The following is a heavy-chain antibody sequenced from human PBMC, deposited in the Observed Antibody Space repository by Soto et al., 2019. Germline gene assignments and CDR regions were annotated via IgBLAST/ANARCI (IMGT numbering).Heavy chain of an antibody. J-gene: IGHJ4*02. CDR2: VHYSGNT. Sequence: QLQLHESGPGLVKPSQTLSLTCTVSGGSIRSGDYYWSWIRQTPERGLEWCGYVHYSGNTFYNPSLKSRATISLDTSRNQFSLNLSSVTAAASAVYYCAREIMAADHFDYWGQGALVTVSS. CDR3: AREIMAADHFDY. D-gene: IGHD6-13*01. V-gene: IGHV4-30-4*01. CDR1: GGSIRSGDYY.